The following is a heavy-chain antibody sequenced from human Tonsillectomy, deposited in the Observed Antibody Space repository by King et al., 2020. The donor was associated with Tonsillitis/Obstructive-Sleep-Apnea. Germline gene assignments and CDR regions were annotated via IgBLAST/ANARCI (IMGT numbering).Heavy chain of an antibody. J-gene: IGHJ4*02. CDR2: ISHRGGP. Sequence: HVQLQESGPGLVMPSQTLSLTCTVSDDSISSSDYYWGWIRQHPGKGLGWIGCISHRGGPYYNPSLKSRLTISLETSQKQFFLKLSSVTAADTAVYYCSRSTEYSNYEAYWGQGILVTVSS. V-gene: IGHV4-31*03. D-gene: IGHD4-11*01. CDR3: SRSTEYSNYEAY. CDR1: DDSISSSDYY.